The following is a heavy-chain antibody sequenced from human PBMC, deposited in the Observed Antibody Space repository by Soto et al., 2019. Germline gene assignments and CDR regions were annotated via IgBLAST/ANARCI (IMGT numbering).Heavy chain of an antibody. J-gene: IGHJ4*02. CDR3: ARPDHTLGIPRYYFDY. CDR1: GYSFTTFW. CDR2: INPSDSDT. V-gene: IGHV5-51*01. Sequence: PGESLKISCKGSGYSFTTFWIGWVRQMPGKGLEWMGIINPSDSDTRYSPSFQGQVTISVDKSISTAYLQWSSLKPSDTAMYYCARPDHTLGIPRYYFDYWGQGTLVTVSS.